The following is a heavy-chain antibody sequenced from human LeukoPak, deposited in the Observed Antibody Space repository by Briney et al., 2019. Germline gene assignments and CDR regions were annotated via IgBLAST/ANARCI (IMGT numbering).Heavy chain of an antibody. CDR3: ANGARGAY. Sequence: GGSLRLSCAASGFTFRTAWMSWVRQAPGRGPEYMANIKEDGNEKYYVDSVRGRFTISRDNANSTLFLQMSSLRVDDTAVYYCANGARGAYWGQGTLVTVSS. CDR2: IKEDGNEK. V-gene: IGHV3-7*05. CDR1: GFTFRTAW. D-gene: IGHD4-17*01. J-gene: IGHJ4*02.